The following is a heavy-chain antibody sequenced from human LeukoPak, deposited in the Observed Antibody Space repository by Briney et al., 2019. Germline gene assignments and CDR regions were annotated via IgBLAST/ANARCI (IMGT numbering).Heavy chain of an antibody. D-gene: IGHD2-15*01. CDR1: GYTFTNIA. CDR2: INTHTGTT. V-gene: IGHV1-18*01. J-gene: IGHJ4*02. Sequence: ASVKVSCKTSGYTFTNIAISWVRQAPGQRLEWMGWINTHTGTTDYAQRFQGRFTMTTDTSTSTAYLELRSLRSDDTAVYYCARYPRYCSGVSCMAFDYWGQGTLVTVSS. CDR3: ARYPRYCSGVSCMAFDY.